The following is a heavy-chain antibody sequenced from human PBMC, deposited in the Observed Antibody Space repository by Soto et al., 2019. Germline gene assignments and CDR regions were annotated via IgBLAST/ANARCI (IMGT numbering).Heavy chain of an antibody. CDR3: TTIDTALSGSLTHCYGY. Sequence: PGGSLRLSCAASGFTFSNAWMSWVRQAPGKGLEWVGRIKSKTDGGTTDYAAPGKGRFTISRDDSKNTLYLQMNSLKTADTAVYYCTTIDTALSGSLTHCYGYWGQGPLVTVSS. J-gene: IGHJ4*02. D-gene: IGHD1-26*01. CDR2: IKSKTDGGTT. V-gene: IGHV3-15*01. CDR1: GFTFSNAW.